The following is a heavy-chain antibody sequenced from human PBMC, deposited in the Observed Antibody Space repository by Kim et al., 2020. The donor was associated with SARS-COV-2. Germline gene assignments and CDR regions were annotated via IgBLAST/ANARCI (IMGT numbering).Heavy chain of an antibody. J-gene: IGHJ6*01. V-gene: IGHV3-30*04. CDR1: GFTFSSYA. CDR2: ISYDGSNK. Sequence: GGSLRLSCAASGFTFSSYAMHWVRQAPGKGLEWVAVISYDGSNKYYADSVKGRFTISRDNSKNTLYLQMNSLRAEDTAVYYCARELGSGSYQAYYYYYG. CDR3: ARELGSGSYQAYYYYYG. D-gene: IGHD3-10*01.